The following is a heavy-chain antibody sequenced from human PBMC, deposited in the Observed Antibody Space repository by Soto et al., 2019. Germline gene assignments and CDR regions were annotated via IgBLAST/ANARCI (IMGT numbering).Heavy chain of an antibody. V-gene: IGHV4-34*01. J-gene: IGHJ5*02. CDR1: GGSFSGYY. Sequence: NPSETLSLTCAVYGGSFSGYYWSWIRQPPGKGLEWIGEINHSGSTNYNPSLKSRVTISVDTSKNQFSLKLSSVTAADTAVYYCARDQGDGYNSWWFDPWGQGTLVTVSS. CDR3: ARDQGDGYNSWWFDP. D-gene: IGHD5-12*01. CDR2: INHSGST.